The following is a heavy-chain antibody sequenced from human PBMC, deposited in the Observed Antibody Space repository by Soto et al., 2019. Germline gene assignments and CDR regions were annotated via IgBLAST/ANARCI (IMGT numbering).Heavy chain of an antibody. CDR3: ARSPAAIWYYFDY. CDR2: IYPGDSDT. V-gene: IGHV5-51*01. J-gene: IGHJ4*02. CDR1: GYGFTSYW. D-gene: IGHD2-2*02. Sequence: GESLKISCKGSGYGFTSYWIGWVRQMPGKGLEWMGIIYPGDSDTRYSPSFQGQVTISADKSISTTYLQWSSLKASDTAMYYCARSPAAIWYYFDYWGQGTLVTVSS.